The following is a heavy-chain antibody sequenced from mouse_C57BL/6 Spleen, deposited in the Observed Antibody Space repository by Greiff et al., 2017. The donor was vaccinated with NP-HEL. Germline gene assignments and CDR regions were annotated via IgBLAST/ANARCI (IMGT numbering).Heavy chain of an antibody. CDR1: GYTFTSYW. V-gene: IGHV1-53*01. CDR2: INPSNGGT. J-gene: IGHJ4*01. Sequence: QVQLQQPGTELVKPGASVKLSCKASGYTFTSYWMHWVKQRPGQGLEWIGNINPSNGGTNYNEKFKSKATLTVDKSTSTAYMQLSSLTSEDSAVYYCARSWYALYAMDYWGQGTSVTVSS. D-gene: IGHD2-10*02. CDR3: ARSWYALYAMDY.